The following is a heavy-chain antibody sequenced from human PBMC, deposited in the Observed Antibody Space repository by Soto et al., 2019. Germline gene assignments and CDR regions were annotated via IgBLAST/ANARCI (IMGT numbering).Heavy chain of an antibody. V-gene: IGHV3-48*01. J-gene: IGHJ4*02. D-gene: IGHD6-19*01. Sequence: EVQLVESGGGLVQPGGSLRLSCAASGFTFSIHTMNWVRQAPGKGLEWFSYISSSTSTIYYADSVKGRVTISRDNAKNSLYLQMNGLRAEDAAVYYWARDGYRCCWEDYWGQGTLVTVSS. CDR1: GFTFSIHT. CDR3: ARDGYRCCWEDY. CDR2: ISSSTSTI.